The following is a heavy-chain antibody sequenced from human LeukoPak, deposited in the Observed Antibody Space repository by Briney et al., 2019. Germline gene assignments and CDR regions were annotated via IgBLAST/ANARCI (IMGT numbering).Heavy chain of an antibody. CDR3: ARVPGTVDY. CDR2: IYHSGST. J-gene: IGHJ4*02. V-gene: IGHV4-38-2*02. CDR1: GYSISSGYY. Sequence: PSETLSLXCTVSGYSISSGYYWGWIRQPPGRGLEWIGSIYHSGSTYYNPSLKSRVTISVDTSKNQFSLKLSSVTAADTAVYYCARVPGTVDYWGQGTLVTVSS. D-gene: IGHD1-1*01.